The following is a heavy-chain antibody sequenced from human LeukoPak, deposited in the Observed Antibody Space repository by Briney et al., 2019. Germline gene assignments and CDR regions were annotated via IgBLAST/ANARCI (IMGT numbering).Heavy chain of an antibody. D-gene: IGHD1-26*01. J-gene: IGHJ4*02. CDR1: GFTFSSYG. CDR3: AKTITGSYGVVDS. V-gene: IGHV3-23*01. Sequence: GGSLRLSCAASGFTFSSYGMTWVRQAPGKGLGWVSSITGSGGTTYYADSVKGRFTISRDNSQNTLYLQMNSLRAEDTAVYYCAKTITGSYGVVDSWGQGTQVTVSS. CDR2: ITGSGGTT.